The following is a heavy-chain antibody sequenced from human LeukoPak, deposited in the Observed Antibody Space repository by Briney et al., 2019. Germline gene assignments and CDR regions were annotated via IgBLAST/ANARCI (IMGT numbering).Heavy chain of an antibody. J-gene: IGHJ4*02. CDR1: GYTFTGYY. D-gene: IGHD3-10*01. CDR3: ARGRSDYYLDS. CDR2: IYPDSGGT. V-gene: IGHV1-2*02. Sequence: ASVKVSCKASGYTFTGYYMHWVRQAPGHGLEWMGWIYPDSGGTNYAQKFQGRVTMTRDTSISTAYMGLSRLTSDDTAAYYCARGRSDYYLDSWGQGTLVTVSS.